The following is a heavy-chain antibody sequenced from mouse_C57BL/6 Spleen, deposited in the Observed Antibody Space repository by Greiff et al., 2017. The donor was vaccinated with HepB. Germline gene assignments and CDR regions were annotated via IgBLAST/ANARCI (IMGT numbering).Heavy chain of an antibody. CDR3: ARGGSSGYFDY. Sequence: QVQLQQSGPELVKPGASVKISCKASGYAFSSSWMNWVKQRPGKGLEWIGRIYPGDGDTNYNGKFKGKATLTADKSSSTAYMQLSSLTSEDSAVYFCARGGSSGYFDYWGQGTTLTVSS. J-gene: IGHJ2*01. CDR1: GYAFSSSW. CDR2: IYPGDGDT. D-gene: IGHD3-2*02. V-gene: IGHV1-82*01.